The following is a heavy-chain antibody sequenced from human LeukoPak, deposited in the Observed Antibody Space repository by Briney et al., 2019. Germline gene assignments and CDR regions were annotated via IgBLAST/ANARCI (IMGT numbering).Heavy chain of an antibody. CDR1: GFTFSSYA. D-gene: IGHD6-19*01. J-gene: IGHJ3*02. CDR2: ISGSGGST. V-gene: IGHV3-23*01. Sequence: PGGTLRLSCAASGFTFSSYAMRWVRQAPGKGLEYGSAISGSGGSTYYAASVKGRFTISRDNSKHTLYLQMNSLRAEDTAVYYCAKEWGSSGFGGLFDIWGQGTMVTVSS. CDR3: AKEWGSSGFGGLFDI.